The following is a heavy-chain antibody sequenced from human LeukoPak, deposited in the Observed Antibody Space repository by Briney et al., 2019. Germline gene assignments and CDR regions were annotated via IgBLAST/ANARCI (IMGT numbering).Heavy chain of an antibody. CDR3: AREDRYYYDSSDNWFDP. D-gene: IGHD3-22*01. Sequence: SVKVSCKASGGTFSSYAISWVRQAPGQGLEWMGGIIPIFGTANYAQKFQGRVTITADESTSTAYMELSSLRSEDTAVYYCAREDRYYYDSSDNWFDPWGQGTLVTVSS. J-gene: IGHJ5*02. V-gene: IGHV1-69*13. CDR2: IIPIFGTA. CDR1: GGTFSSYA.